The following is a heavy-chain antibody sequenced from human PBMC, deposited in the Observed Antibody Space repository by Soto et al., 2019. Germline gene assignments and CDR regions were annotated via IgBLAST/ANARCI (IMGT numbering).Heavy chain of an antibody. CDR3: ARARSAPPVYGDSYYYYYGMDV. D-gene: IGHD4-17*01. CDR2: ISYDGSNK. CDR1: GFTFSSYA. V-gene: IGHV3-30-3*01. J-gene: IGHJ6*02. Sequence: GGSLRLSCAASGFTFSSYAMHWVRQAPGKGLEWVAVISYDGSNKYYADSVKGRFTISRDNSKNTLYLQMNSLRAEDTAVYYCARARSAPPVYGDSYYYYYGMDVWGQGTTVTVSS.